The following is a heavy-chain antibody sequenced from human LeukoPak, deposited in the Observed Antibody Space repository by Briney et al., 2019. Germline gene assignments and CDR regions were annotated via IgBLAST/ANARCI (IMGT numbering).Heavy chain of an antibody. CDR1: GFTVSSNY. D-gene: IGHD3-10*01. CDR3: ARVFGGGSGSYYLYYFDY. CDR2: ISYDGSNK. V-gene: IGHV3-30*03. Sequence: AGGSLRLSCAASGFTVSSNYMSWVRQAPGKGLEWVAVISYDGSNKYYADSVKGRFTISRDNSKNTLYLQMGSLRAEDMAVYYCARVFGGGSGSYYLYYFDYWGQGTLVTVSS. J-gene: IGHJ4*02.